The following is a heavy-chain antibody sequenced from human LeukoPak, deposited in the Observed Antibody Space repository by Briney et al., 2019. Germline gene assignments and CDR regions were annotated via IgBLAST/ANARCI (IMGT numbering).Heavy chain of an antibody. CDR3: ARAVVVPYYYYGMDV. Sequence: SETLSLTCAVYSGSFSSYYWSWIRQPPGKGLEWIGEINHSGSTNYNPSLKSRVTISVDTSKNQFSLKLSSVTAADTAVYYCARAVVVPYYYYGMDVWGKGTTVTVSS. D-gene: IGHD2-15*01. CDR2: INHSGST. J-gene: IGHJ6*04. CDR1: SGSFSSYY. V-gene: IGHV4-34*01.